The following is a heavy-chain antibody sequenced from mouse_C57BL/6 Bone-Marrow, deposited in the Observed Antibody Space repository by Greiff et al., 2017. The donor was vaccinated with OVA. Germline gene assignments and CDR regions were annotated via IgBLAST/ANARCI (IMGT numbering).Heavy chain of an antibody. J-gene: IGHJ3*01. D-gene: IGHD2-4*01. CDR1: GYTFTSYG. CDR2: IYPRSGNT. CDR3: ARSGWIPYDYAWFAY. Sequence: QVQLQQSGAELARPGASVKLSCKASGYTFTSYGISWVKQRTGQGLEWIGEIYPRSGNTYYNEKFKGKATLTADKSSSTAYMELRSLTSEDSAVYFCARSGWIPYDYAWFAYWGQGTLVTVSA. V-gene: IGHV1-81*01.